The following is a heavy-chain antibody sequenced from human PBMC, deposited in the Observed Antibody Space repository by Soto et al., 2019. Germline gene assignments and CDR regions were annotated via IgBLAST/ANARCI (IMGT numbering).Heavy chain of an antibody. CDR1: GYTFTSYD. V-gene: IGHV1-8*01. CDR2: MNPNSGNT. D-gene: IGHD5-18*01. CDR3: ARSRDTAMGRGYGMDV. Sequence: ASVKVSFKASGYTFTSYDINWLRQATGQGLEWMGWMNPNSGNTGYAQKFQGRVTMTRNTSISTAYMELSSLRSEDTAVYYCARSRDTAMGRGYGMDVWGQGTTVTVSS. J-gene: IGHJ6*02.